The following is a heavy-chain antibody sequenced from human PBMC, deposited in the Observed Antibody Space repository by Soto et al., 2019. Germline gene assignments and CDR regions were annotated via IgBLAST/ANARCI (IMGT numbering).Heavy chain of an antibody. V-gene: IGHV1-18*01. CDR2: ISTFNGKT. J-gene: IGHJ3*01. D-gene: IGHD1-26*01. CDR3: ARLLTEGATFREDAFDL. Sequence: QVQLVQSGGDVKTPGASVKVSCTTFRYTFTSHGIAWVRQAPGQGLEWMGWISTFNGKTDYAQKFQGRVNMTADTLTSTVHMELRSLRSDDTAVYYCARLLTEGATFREDAFDLWGQGTKVTVSS. CDR1: RYTFTSHG.